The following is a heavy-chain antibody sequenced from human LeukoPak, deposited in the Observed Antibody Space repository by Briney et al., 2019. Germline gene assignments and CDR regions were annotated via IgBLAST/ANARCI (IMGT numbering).Heavy chain of an antibody. CDR1: GFTVSSNY. J-gene: IGHJ4*02. V-gene: IGHV3-11*04. CDR2: ISSSGSTI. D-gene: IGHD1-7*01. CDR3: ARGLDWNYVVNYFDY. Sequence: GGSLRLSCAASGFTVSSNYMSWVRQAPGKGLEWVSYISSSGSTIYYADSVKGRFTISRDNAKNSLYLQMNSLRAEDTAVYYCARGLDWNYVVNYFDYWGQGTLVTVSS.